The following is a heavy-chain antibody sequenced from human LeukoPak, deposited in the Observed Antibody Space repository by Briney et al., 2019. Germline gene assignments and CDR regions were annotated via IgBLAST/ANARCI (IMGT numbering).Heavy chain of an antibody. Sequence: GGSLRLSCAASGFTFSSYAMHWVRQAPGKGLEWVAVISYDGSNKYYADPVKGRFTISRDNSKNTLYLQMNSLRAEDTAVYYCARDQISSSGWYRDNYFDYWGQGTLVTVSS. J-gene: IGHJ4*02. V-gene: IGHV3-30-3*01. CDR3: ARDQISSSGWYRDNYFDY. CDR2: ISYDGSNK. CDR1: GFTFSSYA. D-gene: IGHD6-19*01.